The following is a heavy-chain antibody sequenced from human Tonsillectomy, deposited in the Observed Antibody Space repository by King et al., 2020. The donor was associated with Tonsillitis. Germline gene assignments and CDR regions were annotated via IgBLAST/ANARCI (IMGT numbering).Heavy chain of an antibody. J-gene: IGHJ4*02. D-gene: IGHD6-13*01. CDR1: GYSISSGYY. CDR3: ASGGAAAGKIDY. Sequence: VQLQESGPGLVKPSETLSLTCAVSGYSISSGYYWGWIRQPPGKGLEWSGSIYHSGSTYYNPSLKSRVTISVDTSKNQFSLKLSSVTAADTAVYYCASGGAAAGKIDYWGQGTLVTVSS. V-gene: IGHV4-38-2*01. CDR2: IYHSGST.